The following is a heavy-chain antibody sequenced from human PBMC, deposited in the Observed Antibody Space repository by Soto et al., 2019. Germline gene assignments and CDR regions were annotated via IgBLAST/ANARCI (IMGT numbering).Heavy chain of an antibody. CDR3: AIWSNWNPLYYRGMDV. CDR2: IIPLHNTS. D-gene: IGHD1-20*01. J-gene: IGHJ6*02. V-gene: IGHV1-69*08. CDR1: GGAFTNYS. Sequence: SVKVSCKVSGGAFTNYSLNWVRHAPGQGLEWLGGIIPLHNTSNYSLKLLGRGSVTADISSNTVYMHLSGLTSDDTATYYCAIWSNWNPLYYRGMDVWGQGTTVTV.